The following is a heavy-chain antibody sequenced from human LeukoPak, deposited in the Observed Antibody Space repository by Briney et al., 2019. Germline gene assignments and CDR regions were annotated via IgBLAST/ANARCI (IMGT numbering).Heavy chain of an antibody. Sequence: GGSLRLSCAASGFTFSSYSMNWVRQAPGKGLEWVSSISSSSSYIYYADSVKGRFTISRDNAKNSLYLQMNSLRAEDTAVYCCARALPSYSSSWYGGFSVGGFDYWGQGTLVTVSS. CDR3: ARALPSYSSSWYGGFSVGGFDY. D-gene: IGHD6-13*01. CDR1: GFTFSSYS. J-gene: IGHJ4*02. V-gene: IGHV3-21*01. CDR2: ISSSSSYI.